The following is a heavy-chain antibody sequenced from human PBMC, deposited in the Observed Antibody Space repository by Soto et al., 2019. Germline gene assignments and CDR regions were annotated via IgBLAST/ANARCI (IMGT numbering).Heavy chain of an antibody. J-gene: IGHJ6*03. V-gene: IGHV3-23*01. D-gene: IGHD2-2*01. CDR3: AKDRAFCSSTSCYGEFYYYYMDV. CDR2: ISGSGGST. CDR1: GFTFSSYA. Sequence: PVGSLRLSCAASGFTFSSYAMSWVRQAPGKGLEWVSAISGSGGSTYYADSVEGRFTISRDNSKNTLYLQMNSLRAEDTAVYYCAKDRAFCSSTSCYGEFYYYYMDVWGKGTTVTVS.